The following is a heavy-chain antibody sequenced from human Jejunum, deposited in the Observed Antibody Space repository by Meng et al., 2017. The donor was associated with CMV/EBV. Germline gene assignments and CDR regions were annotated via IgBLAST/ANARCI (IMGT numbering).Heavy chain of an antibody. J-gene: IGHJ4*02. V-gene: IGHV1-3*01. CDR2: INAANGNT. Sequence: QVQLVQSGGEGKNPGASVKVSFKASGYTFTSYAIHWVRQAPGQRLEWMGWINAANGNTKYSQKFQGRVTITRDTSASTVYMDLSSLRSEDTAVHYCAREMSTYYFDYWGQGTLVTSPQ. D-gene: IGHD5/OR15-5a*01. CDR1: GYTFTSYA. CDR3: AREMSTYYFDY.